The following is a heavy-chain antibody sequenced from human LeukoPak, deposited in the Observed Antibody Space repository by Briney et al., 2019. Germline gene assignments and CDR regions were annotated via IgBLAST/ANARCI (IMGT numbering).Heavy chain of an antibody. J-gene: IGHJ4*02. CDR3: AREAKGVDDY. CDR2: ISGSGAST. Sequence: GGSLRLSCLTSGFTLSTNAMSWVRQAPGKGLEWISGISGSGASTYYADSVKGRFTISRDNSKNTLYLQMNSLRAEDTAVYYCAREAKGVDDYWGQGTLVTVSS. D-gene: IGHD1-26*01. CDR1: GFTLSTNA. V-gene: IGHV3-23*01.